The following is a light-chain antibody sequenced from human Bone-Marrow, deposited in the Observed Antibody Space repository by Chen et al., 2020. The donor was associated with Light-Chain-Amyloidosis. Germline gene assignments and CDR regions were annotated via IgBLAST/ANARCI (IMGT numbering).Light chain of an antibody. V-gene: IGLV2-14*03. CDR2: DVI. J-gene: IGLJ3*02. CDR1: SSDV. CDR3: SSSATSNTWV. Sequence: SAPTQPASGSGSPGQSITVSCTRASSDVSWYQQHPGKAPKLVIYDVINRPSGVSSRFSGSKSGNTASLTISGRQAEDEADYFCSSSATSNTWVFGGGTKLTVL.